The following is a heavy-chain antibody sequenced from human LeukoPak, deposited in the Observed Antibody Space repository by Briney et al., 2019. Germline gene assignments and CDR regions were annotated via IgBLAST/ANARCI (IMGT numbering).Heavy chain of an antibody. CDR2: INPNSGGT. J-gene: IGHJ4*02. CDR1: GYTFTGYY. CDR3: ARDNTELRYFDWLL. Sequence: ASVKVSCKASGYTFTGYYMHWVRQAPGQGLGWMGWINPNSGGTNYAQKFQGRVTMTRDTSISTAYMELSRLRSDDTAVHYCARDNTELRYFDWLLWGQGTLVTVSS. V-gene: IGHV1-2*02. D-gene: IGHD3-9*01.